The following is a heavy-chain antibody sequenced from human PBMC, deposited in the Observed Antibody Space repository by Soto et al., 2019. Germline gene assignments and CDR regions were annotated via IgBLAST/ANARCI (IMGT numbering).Heavy chain of an antibody. CDR1: GFTFSSYA. CDR2: ISYDGSNK. V-gene: IGHV3-30-3*01. J-gene: IGHJ6*02. CDR3: ARDGAVAGIFLGYYGMDV. D-gene: IGHD6-19*01. Sequence: GGSLRLSCAASGFTFSSYAMHWVRQAPGKGLEWVAVISYDGSNKYYADSVKGRFTISRDNSKNTLYLQMNSLRAEDTAVYYCARDGAVAGIFLGYYGMDVWGQGTTVTVSS.